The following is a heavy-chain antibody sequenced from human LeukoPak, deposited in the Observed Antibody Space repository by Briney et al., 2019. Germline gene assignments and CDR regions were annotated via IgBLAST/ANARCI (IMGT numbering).Heavy chain of an antibody. V-gene: IGHV4-34*01. J-gene: IGHJ4*02. CDR1: GGSFSGYY. CDR3: ARVYYYDSSGYYRY. CDR2: INHSGST. Sequence: SETLSLTCAVSGGSFSGYYWSWIRQPPGKGLEWIGEINHSGSTNYNPSLKSRVTISVDTSKNQFSLKLSSVTAADTAVYYCARVYYYDSSGYYRYWGQGTLVTVSS. D-gene: IGHD3-22*01.